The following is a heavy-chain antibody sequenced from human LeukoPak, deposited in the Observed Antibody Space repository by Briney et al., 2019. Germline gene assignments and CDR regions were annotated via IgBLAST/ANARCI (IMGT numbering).Heavy chain of an antibody. V-gene: IGHV4-38-2*02. CDR2: IYHSGST. CDR3: ARHRAGAGKYFDY. CDR1: GYSISSGYY. J-gene: IGHJ4*02. Sequence: PSETLSLTCTVSGYSISSGYYWGWIRQPPGKGPEWIGSIYHSGSTYYNPSLKSRVTISVDTSKNQFSLKLSSVTAADTAVYYCARHRAGAGKYFDYWGQGTLVTVSS. D-gene: IGHD1-26*01.